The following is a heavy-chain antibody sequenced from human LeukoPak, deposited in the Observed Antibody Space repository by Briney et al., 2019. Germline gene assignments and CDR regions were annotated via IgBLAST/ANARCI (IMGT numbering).Heavy chain of an antibody. V-gene: IGHV4-34*01. CDR2: INHSGST. CDR3: ATRRGYSYGARDC. D-gene: IGHD5-18*01. J-gene: IGHJ4*02. CDR1: GGSFSGYY. Sequence: SETLSLTCAVYGGSFSGYYWSWIRQPPGKGLEWIGEINHSGSTNYNPSLKSRVTISVDTSKNQFSLKLSSVTAADTAVYYCATRRGYSYGARDCWGQGTLVTVSS.